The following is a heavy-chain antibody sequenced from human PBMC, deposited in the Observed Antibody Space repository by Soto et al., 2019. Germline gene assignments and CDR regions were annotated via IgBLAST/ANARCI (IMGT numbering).Heavy chain of an antibody. D-gene: IGHD6-13*01. Sequence: PGGSLRLSCAASGFTVSSNYMSWVRQAPGKGLEWVSVIYSGGSTYYADSVKGRFTISRDNSKNTLYLQMNSLRAEDTAVYYCAREGVGEVAAAGTLLYYYYGMDVWGQGTTVTVSS. J-gene: IGHJ6*02. CDR2: IYSGGST. CDR1: GFTVSSNY. CDR3: AREGVGEVAAAGTLLYYYYGMDV. V-gene: IGHV3-53*01.